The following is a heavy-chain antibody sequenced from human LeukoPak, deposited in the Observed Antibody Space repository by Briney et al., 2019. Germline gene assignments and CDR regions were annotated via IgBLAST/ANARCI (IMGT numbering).Heavy chain of an antibody. Sequence: PGRSLRLSCAASGFTFSSHGIHWVRQAPGKGLEWVAVTSYDGSTKYYADSAKGRFNISRDNSKNTLYLQMNSLRVDDTAVYYCAKDATLFGDQYFDYWGQGTLVIVSS. CDR3: AKDATLFGDQYFDY. CDR2: TSYDGSTK. V-gene: IGHV3-30*18. D-gene: IGHD3-10*01. J-gene: IGHJ4*02. CDR1: GFTFSSHG.